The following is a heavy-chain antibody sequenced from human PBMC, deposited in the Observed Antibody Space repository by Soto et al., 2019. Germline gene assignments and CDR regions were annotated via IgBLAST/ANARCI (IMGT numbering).Heavy chain of an antibody. Sequence: EVQLVESGGGLVQPGRSLRLSCAASGFTFDDYAMHWVRQAPGKGLEWVSGISWNSGSIGYADSVKGRFTISRDNAKNSLYLQMNSLRAEDTALYCCAKDNGVRDDLQSITGTTGGDFDYWGQGTLVTVSS. CDR3: AKDNGVRDDLQSITGTTGGDFDY. V-gene: IGHV3-9*01. J-gene: IGHJ4*02. D-gene: IGHD1-7*01. CDR2: ISWNSGSI. CDR1: GFTFDDYA.